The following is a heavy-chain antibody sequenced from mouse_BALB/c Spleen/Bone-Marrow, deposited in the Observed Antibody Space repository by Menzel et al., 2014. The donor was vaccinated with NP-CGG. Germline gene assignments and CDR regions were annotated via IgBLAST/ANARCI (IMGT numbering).Heavy chain of an antibody. CDR3: TRGGNWDDFDY. J-gene: IGHJ2*01. CDR2: ISSGSSII. CDR1: GFTFSSFG. D-gene: IGHD4-1*01. V-gene: IGHV5-17*02. Sequence: EVHLVESGGGLVQPGGSRKLSCAASGFTFSSFGMHWVRQAPEKGLEWVAHISSGSSIIYYADTVKGRLTISRDDPKNTLFLQMTSLRSEDTAMYYCTRGGNWDDFDYWGQGTLSQSPQ.